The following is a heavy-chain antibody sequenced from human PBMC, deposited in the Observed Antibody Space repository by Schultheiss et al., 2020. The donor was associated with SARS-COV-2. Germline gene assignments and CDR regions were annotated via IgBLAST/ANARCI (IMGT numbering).Heavy chain of an antibody. V-gene: IGHV1-8*01. J-gene: IGHJ6*02. CDR1: GYTFTSYD. CDR3: ARWVGTMAYYYYYGMDV. Sequence: ASVKVSCKASGYTFTSYDINWVRQATGQGLEWMGWMNPNSGNTGYAQKFQGRVTMTTDTSTSTAYMELRSLRSDDTAVYYCARWVGTMAYYYYYGMDVWGQGTTVTVSS. D-gene: IGHD3-10*01. CDR2: MNPNSGNT.